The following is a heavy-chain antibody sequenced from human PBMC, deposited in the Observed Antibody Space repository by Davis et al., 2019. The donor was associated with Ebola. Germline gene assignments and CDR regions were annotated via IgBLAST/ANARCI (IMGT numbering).Heavy chain of an antibody. Sequence: PGGSLRLSCTASGFSFSYDWVHWVRQPPGKGLEWVARINTDGSFTGYVESVKGRFTIYRDNAKNTLYLQMNSLRVEDTAVYFCARFGSAWSRSYLGQGTLVTVSS. CDR2: INTDGSFT. D-gene: IGHD6-19*01. V-gene: IGHV3-74*01. J-gene: IGHJ4*02. CDR3: ARFGSAWSRSY. CDR1: GFSFSYDW.